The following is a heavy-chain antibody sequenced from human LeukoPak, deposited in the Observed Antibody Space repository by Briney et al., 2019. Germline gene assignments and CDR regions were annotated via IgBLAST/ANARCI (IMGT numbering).Heavy chain of an antibody. CDR3: ARKHPSGYEDY. CDR2: IHYSGST. V-gene: IGHV4-61*05. CDR1: GGSISSSSYY. Sequence: SETLSLTCTVSGGSISSSSYYWGWIRQPPGKGLEWIGYIHYSGSTSYNPSLKSRVTISRDTSKTQFSLKLNSVTAADMAVYYCARKHPSGYEDYWGQGTLVTVSS. J-gene: IGHJ4*02. D-gene: IGHD3-22*01.